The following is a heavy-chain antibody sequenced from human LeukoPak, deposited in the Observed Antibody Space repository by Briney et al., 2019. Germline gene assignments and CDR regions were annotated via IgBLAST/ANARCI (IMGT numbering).Heavy chain of an antibody. CDR3: ARQGSGNYLSPVNY. J-gene: IGHJ4*02. D-gene: IGHD1-26*01. CDR2: IYYSGST. V-gene: IGHV4-39*01. CDR1: GGSISSSSYY. Sequence: PSETLSLTCTVSGGSISSSSYYWGWIRQPPGKGLEWIGTIYYSGSTYYNPSLKSRVTISVDTSKNQFSLKLSSVTAADTAVYYCARQGSGNYLSPVNYWGQGTLLTVSS.